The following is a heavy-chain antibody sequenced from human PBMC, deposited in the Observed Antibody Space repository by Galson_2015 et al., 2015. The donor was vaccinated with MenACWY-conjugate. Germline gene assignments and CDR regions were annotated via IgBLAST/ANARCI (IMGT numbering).Heavy chain of an antibody. Sequence: SLRLSCAASGFTFSTYWMHWVRQAPGKGLVWVSRVNSDGRSTSYADSVKGRFSISRDNAKNTLHLQMNSLRAEDTAVYYCARAYCTCTTCAVSFDPWGQGTLVTVSS. V-gene: IGHV3-74*01. CDR2: VNSDGRST. CDR3: ARAYCTCTTCAVSFDP. J-gene: IGHJ5*02. D-gene: IGHD2/OR15-2a*01. CDR1: GFTFSTYW.